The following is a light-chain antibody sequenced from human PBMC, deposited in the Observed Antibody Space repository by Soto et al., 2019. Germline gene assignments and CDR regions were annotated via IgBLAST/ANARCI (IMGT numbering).Light chain of an antibody. CDR1: SSSIGSNT. Sequence: QSVLTQPPSASGTPGQRVTISCSGSSSSIGSNTVNWYQQLLGTAPTLLIYSNNQRPSGVPDRFSGSKSGTSASLAISGPQSEDEADYYCAAWDDCLNGVIFGGGTKLTVL. CDR2: SNN. CDR3: AAWDDCLNGVI. V-gene: IGLV1-44*01. J-gene: IGLJ2*01.